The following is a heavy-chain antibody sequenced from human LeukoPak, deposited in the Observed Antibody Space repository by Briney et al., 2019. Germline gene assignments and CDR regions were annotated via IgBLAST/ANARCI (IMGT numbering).Heavy chain of an antibody. CDR2: MNPNSGNT. J-gene: IGHJ6*03. Sequence: GASVKVSCKASGYAFTSYDINWVRQATGQGLEWMGWMNPNSGNTGYAQKFQGRVTITADESTSTAYMELSSLRSEDTAVYYCARADIVVEERWYYYMDVWGKGTTVTISS. D-gene: IGHD2-2*01. V-gene: IGHV1-8*01. CDR3: ARADIVVEERWYYYMDV. CDR1: GYAFTSYD.